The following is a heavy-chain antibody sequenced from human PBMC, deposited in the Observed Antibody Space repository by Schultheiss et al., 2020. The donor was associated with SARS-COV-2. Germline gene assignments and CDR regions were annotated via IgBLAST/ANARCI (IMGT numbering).Heavy chain of an antibody. D-gene: IGHD3-22*01. J-gene: IGHJ2*01. CDR2: IYYSGST. Sequence: SETLSLTCTVSGGSISSYYWSWIRQPPGKGLEWIGYIYYSGSTNYNPSLKSRVTISVDTSKNQFSLKLSAVTAADTAVYYCARRGITMIGEISYWYFDRWGRGTLVTVSS. V-gene: IGHV4-59*08. CDR3: ARRGITMIGEISYWYFDR. CDR1: GGSISSYY.